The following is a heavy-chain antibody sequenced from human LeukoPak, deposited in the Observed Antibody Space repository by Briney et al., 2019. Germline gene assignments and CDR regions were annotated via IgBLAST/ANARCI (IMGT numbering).Heavy chain of an antibody. CDR3: ARHYSSSGDWFDP. D-gene: IGHD6-13*01. V-gene: IGHV4-39*01. CDR2: IYYSGST. CDR1: GFTFSSYA. J-gene: IGHJ5*02. Sequence: GSLRLSCAASGFTFSSYAMSWVRQAAGKGLEWIGSIYYSGSTYYNPPLKSRVTISVDTSKNQFSLKLSSVTAADTAVYYCARHYSSSGDWFDPWGQGILVTVSS.